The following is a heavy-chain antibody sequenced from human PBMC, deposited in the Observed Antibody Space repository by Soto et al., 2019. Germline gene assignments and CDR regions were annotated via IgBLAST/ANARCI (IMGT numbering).Heavy chain of an antibody. CDR2: ISAYNGNT. CDR3: VRSYYDFWSGPYYFDY. D-gene: IGHD3-3*01. V-gene: IGHV1-18*04. CDR1: GYTFTSYG. Sequence: QVQLVQSGAEVKKPGASVKVSCKASGYTFTSYGISWVRQAPGQGLEWMGWISAYNGNTNYAQKLQGRVTMTTDTSTSTAYMELRSLTSDDTAVYYCVRSYYDFWSGPYYFDYWGQGTLVTVSS. J-gene: IGHJ4*02.